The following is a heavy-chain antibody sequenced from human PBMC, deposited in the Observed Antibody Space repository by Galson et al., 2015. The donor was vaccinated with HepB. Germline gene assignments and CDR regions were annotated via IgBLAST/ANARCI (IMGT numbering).Heavy chain of an antibody. CDR3: ARGERHCSSTTCYGSTDYYYMDV. CDR2: IWYDGTNK. Sequence: SLRLSCAASGFTFSSFGIHWVRQAPGKGLEWVAVIWYDGTNKYYADSVKGRFTISRDNSENTLYLQTNSLRAEDTAVYYCARGERHCSSTTCYGSTDYYYMDVWGKGTTVTVSS. V-gene: IGHV3-33*01. D-gene: IGHD2-2*01. CDR1: GFTFSSFG. J-gene: IGHJ6*03.